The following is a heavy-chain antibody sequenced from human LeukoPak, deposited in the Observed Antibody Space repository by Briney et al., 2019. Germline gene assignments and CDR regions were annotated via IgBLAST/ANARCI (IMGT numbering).Heavy chain of an antibody. V-gene: IGHV1-18*01. Sequence: ASVKVSCKASGYTFTSFGISWVRQAPGQGLEGMGWISAYNGNTNYAQKLQGRVTMTTDTSTSTAYMELRSLRSDDTAVYYCARDSPPMFTVAVPAAMLSENSSDYWGQGTLVTVSS. D-gene: IGHD2-2*01. J-gene: IGHJ4*02. CDR1: GYTFTSFG. CDR2: ISAYNGNT. CDR3: ARDSPPMFTVAVPAAMLSENSSDY.